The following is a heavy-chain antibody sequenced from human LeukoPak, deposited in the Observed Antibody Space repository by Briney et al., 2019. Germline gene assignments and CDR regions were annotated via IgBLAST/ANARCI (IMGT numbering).Heavy chain of an antibody. D-gene: IGHD4-23*01. CDR2: IYHSGST. CDR1: GYSISSGYY. J-gene: IGHJ4*02. CDR3: ARVRVTPYISIDS. V-gene: IGHV4-38-2*02. Sequence: SETLSLTCTVSGYSISSGYYWGWIRQPPGKGLEWIGSIYHSGSTYYNPSLKSRVTISVDTSKNQFSLKLNSVTAADTAVYYCARVRVTPYISIDSWGQGTLVTVSS.